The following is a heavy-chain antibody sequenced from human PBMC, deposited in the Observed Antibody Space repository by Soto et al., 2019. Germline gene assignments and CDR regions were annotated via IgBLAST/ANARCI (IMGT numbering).Heavy chain of an antibody. CDR2: IYYSGST. CDR3: GSGDYFYFMDV. V-gene: IGHV4-59*08. CDR1: GGSISSYY. Sequence: PSETLSLTCTVSGGSISSYYWSWIRQPPGKGLEWIGNIYYSGSTNYNPSLKSRVTISVDTSKNQFSLKVTSVTAADTAVYYCGSGDYFYFMDVWGKGTTVTSP. J-gene: IGHJ6*03. D-gene: IGHD3-10*01.